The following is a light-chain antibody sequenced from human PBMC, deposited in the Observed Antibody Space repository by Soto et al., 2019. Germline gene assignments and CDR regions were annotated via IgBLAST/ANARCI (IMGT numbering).Light chain of an antibody. CDR2: EVT. CDR1: SGDIDNYNY. J-gene: IGLJ1*01. V-gene: IGLV2-8*01. Sequence: QSVLTQPPSASGSPGQSVTISCTGTSGDIDNYNYVSWYPQHPGKAPKLLIFEVTKRPSGVPDRFSGSKPGDTAFLTVYGLQADDEADYYCSSYVGSNNFVFGTGTKVTVL. CDR3: SSYVGSNNFV.